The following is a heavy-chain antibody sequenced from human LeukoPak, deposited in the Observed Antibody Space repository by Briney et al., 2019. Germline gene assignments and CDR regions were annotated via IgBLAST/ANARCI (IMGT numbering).Heavy chain of an antibody. CDR2: ISSSSSYI. Sequence: GGSLRLSCAASGFTFSSYSMNWVRQAPGKGLEWVSSISSSSSYIYYADSVKGRFTISRDNAKNSLYLQMNSLRAEDTAVYYCAKGTNRYSSPNWFDPWGQGTLVTVSS. CDR3: AKGTNRYSSPNWFDP. D-gene: IGHD6-13*01. CDR1: GFTFSSYS. V-gene: IGHV3-21*04. J-gene: IGHJ5*02.